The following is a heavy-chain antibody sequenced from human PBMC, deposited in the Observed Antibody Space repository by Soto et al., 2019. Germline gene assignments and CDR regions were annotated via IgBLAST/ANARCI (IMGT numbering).Heavy chain of an antibody. D-gene: IGHD3-3*01. J-gene: IGHJ3*01. CDR2: IIPIPDIT. CDR3: ARDRITTRGDAFDL. Sequence: QVQLVQSGAEVKKPGSSVKVSCKAPGGTFSTYIISWVRQAPGQGLEWMGRIIPIPDITNYAQKFQGRVTITADKYTSTAFMELSRLVSEDTAVYYCARDRITTRGDAFDLWGQGTMVTVSS. CDR1: GGTFSTYI. V-gene: IGHV1-69*08.